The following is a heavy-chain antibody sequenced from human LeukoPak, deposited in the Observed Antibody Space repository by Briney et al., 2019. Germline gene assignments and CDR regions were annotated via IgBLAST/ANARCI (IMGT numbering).Heavy chain of an antibody. CDR3: ARHGDSSGYYYFDY. V-gene: IGHV1-69*05. CDR2: VIPIFGTA. Sequence: SVKVSCKASGGTFSSYAISWVRQAPGQGLEWMGGVIPIFGTANYAQKFQGRVTITTDESTSTAYMELSSLSYEDTAVYYCARHGDSSGYYYFDYWGQGTLVTVSS. CDR1: GGTFSSYA. J-gene: IGHJ4*02. D-gene: IGHD3-22*01.